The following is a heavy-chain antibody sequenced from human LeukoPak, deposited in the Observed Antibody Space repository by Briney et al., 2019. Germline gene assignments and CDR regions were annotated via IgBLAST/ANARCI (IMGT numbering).Heavy chain of an antibody. CDR1: GFTFSSYG. Sequence: GGSLRLSCAASGFTFSSYGMHWVRQAPGKGLEWVAVIWYDGSNKYYADSVKGRFTISRDNSKNTLYLQMNSLRAEDTAVYYCARDARYGATWFDPWGQGTLVTVSS. CDR2: IWYDGSNK. D-gene: IGHD3-10*01. CDR3: ARDARYGATWFDP. J-gene: IGHJ5*02. V-gene: IGHV3-33*01.